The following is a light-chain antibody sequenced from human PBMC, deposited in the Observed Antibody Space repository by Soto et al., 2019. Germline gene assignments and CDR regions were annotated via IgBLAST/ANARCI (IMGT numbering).Light chain of an antibody. CDR1: QSVSSN. CDR3: QQYNNWPLT. Sequence: EILMTQSPATLSVSPGERATLSCRASQSVSSNLAWYQQKPGQAPRLLIYGAYTRATGIPARFSGSGSGTEFTLTISSLQSEDIVVYYCQQYNNWPLTFGGGTKVDIK. J-gene: IGKJ4*01. CDR2: GAY. V-gene: IGKV3-15*01.